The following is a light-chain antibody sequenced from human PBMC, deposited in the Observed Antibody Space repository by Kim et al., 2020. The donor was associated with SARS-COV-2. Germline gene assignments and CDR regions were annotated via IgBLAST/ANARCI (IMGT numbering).Light chain of an antibody. J-gene: IGLJ3*02. CDR1: SNIVGNQG. V-gene: IGLV10-54*02. CDR3: SALDSSLSARV. CDR2: RNN. Sequence: QAGLTQPPSVSKGLRQTATLTCTGNSNIVGNQGTAWLQQHQGHPPKLLSYRNNNRPSGISERFSASRSGNTASLTITGLQPEDEAGYYCSALDSSLSARVFGGGTKLTVL.